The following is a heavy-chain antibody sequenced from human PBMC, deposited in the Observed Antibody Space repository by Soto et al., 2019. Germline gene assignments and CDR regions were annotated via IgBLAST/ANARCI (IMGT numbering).Heavy chain of an antibody. V-gene: IGHV4-39*01. D-gene: IGHD5-12*01. J-gene: IGHJ6*02. Sequence: SETLSLTCTVSGGSISSSSYCWGWIRQPPGKGLEWIGSIYYSGSTYYNPSLKSRVTISVDTSKNQFSLKLSSVTAADTAVYYCASVRRGGYDSLRYYYGMDVWGQGTTVTVSS. CDR3: ASVRRGGYDSLRYYYGMDV. CDR2: IYYSGST. CDR1: GGSISSSSYC.